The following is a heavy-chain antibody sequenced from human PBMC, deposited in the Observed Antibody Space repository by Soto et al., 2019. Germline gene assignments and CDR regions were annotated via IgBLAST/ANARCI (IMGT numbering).Heavy chain of an antibody. J-gene: IGHJ4*02. CDR3: ARDRGTYYYGSGSPLY. V-gene: IGHV1-69*08. Sequence: QVQLVQSGAEVQKPGSSVKVSCKASGGTFSSYTISWVRQAPGQGLEWMGRIIPILGIANYAQKFQGRVTITADKSTSTAYMELSSLRSEDTAVYYCARDRGTYYYGSGSPLYWGQGTLVTVSS. D-gene: IGHD3-10*01. CDR1: GGTFSSYT. CDR2: IIPILGIA.